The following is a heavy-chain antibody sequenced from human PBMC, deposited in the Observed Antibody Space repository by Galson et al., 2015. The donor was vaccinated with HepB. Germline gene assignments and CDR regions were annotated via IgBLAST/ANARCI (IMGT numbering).Heavy chain of an antibody. Sequence: SVKVSCKASGGTFSSYAISWVRQAPGQGLEWMGGIIPIFGTANYAQKFQGRVTITADESTSTAYMELSSLRSEDTAVYYCARGRPSAAGGYYYYGMDVWGQGTTVTVSS. CDR1: GGTFSSYA. V-gene: IGHV1-69*13. CDR2: IIPIFGTA. D-gene: IGHD6-13*01. CDR3: ARGRPSAAGGYYYYGMDV. J-gene: IGHJ6*02.